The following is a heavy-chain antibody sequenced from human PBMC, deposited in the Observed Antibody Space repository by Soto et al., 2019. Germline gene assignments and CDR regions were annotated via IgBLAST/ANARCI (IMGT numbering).Heavy chain of an antibody. Sequence: QITLKESGPTLVKPTQPLTLTCTFSGFSLSTSGVGVGWIRQPPGKALEWLALIYWDDDKRYSPSLKSRLTITQATSKNQGVLTMTNMDPVDTAPYYCAHISIYVGVITTRAWYFDLWGRGTLVTVSS. CDR1: GFSLSTSGVG. CDR2: IYWDDDK. J-gene: IGHJ2*01. V-gene: IGHV2-5*02. D-gene: IGHD3-22*01. CDR3: AHISIYVGVITTRAWYFDL.